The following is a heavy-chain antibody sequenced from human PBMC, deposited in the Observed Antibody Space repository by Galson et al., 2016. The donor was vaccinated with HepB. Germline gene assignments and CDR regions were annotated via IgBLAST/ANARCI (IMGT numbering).Heavy chain of an antibody. V-gene: IGHV3-7*01. CDR1: GFTFRSYW. Sequence: SLRLSCAASGFTFRSYWMAWVRQAPGTGLEWVAHIKSDGSEKYYVDSLKGRFTVSRDNAKNSLYLQMDSLRLDDTAVYYCATASRSDNMGGPWGQGTLVTVSS. J-gene: IGHJ5*02. CDR3: ATASRSDNMGGP. CDR2: IKSDGSEK. D-gene: IGHD3-16*01.